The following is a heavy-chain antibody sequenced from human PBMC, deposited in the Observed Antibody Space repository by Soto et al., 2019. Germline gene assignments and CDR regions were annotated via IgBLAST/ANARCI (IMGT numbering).Heavy chain of an antibody. CDR1: DYTFSSYG. V-gene: IGHV1-18*01. J-gene: IGHJ4*02. CDR2: ISIYNGNT. D-gene: IGHD1-7*01. Sequence: ASVKVSCKASDYTFSSYGITWVRQAPGQGLEWMGWISIYNGNTKYAQKLQGRVTMSTDTVTGTAYMDLRSLGSDDTAVYYCATWRAIGTTTFDYWGQGSLVTVSS. CDR3: ATWRAIGTTTFDY.